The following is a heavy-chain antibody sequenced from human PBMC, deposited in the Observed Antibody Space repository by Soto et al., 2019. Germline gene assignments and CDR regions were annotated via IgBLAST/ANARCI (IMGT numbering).Heavy chain of an antibody. J-gene: IGHJ3*02. CDR2: IYYSGST. CDR3: AREEVTMVRGVITGAFDI. V-gene: IGHV4-59*12. CDR1: GGSISSYY. Sequence: SETLSLTCTVSGGSISSYYWSWIRQPPGKGLEWIGYIYYSGSTNYNPSLKSRVTISVDTSKNQFSLKLSSVTAADTAVYYCAREEVTMVRGVITGAFDIWGQGTMVTVSS. D-gene: IGHD3-10*01.